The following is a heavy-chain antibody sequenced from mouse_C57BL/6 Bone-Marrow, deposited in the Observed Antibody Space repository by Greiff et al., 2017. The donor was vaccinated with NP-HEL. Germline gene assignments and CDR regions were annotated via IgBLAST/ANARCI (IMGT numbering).Heavy chain of an antibody. D-gene: IGHD1-1*01. CDR2: INPNNGGT. J-gene: IGHJ2*01. CDR1: GYTFTDYY. Sequence: EVQLQQSGPELVKPGASVKISCKASGYTFTDYYMNWVKQSPGKSLEWIGDINPNNGGTNYNQKFKGKATLTVDKSTSTAYMELRSLTSEDSAVYYDARSTTVGAKRFDYRGQGTTLTVSS. V-gene: IGHV1-26*01. CDR3: ARSTTVGAKRFDY.